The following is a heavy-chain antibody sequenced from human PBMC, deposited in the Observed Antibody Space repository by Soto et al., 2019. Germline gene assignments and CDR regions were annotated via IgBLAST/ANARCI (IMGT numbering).Heavy chain of an antibody. V-gene: IGHV3-7*01. CDR1: GFTFSNYW. CDR2: IKKDGSDK. J-gene: IGHJ6*02. D-gene: IGHD5-18*01. CDR3: ARDLGTALVGFDYGMDV. Sequence: GGSLRLSCAASGFTFSNYWMSWVRQAPGKGLEWVANIKKDGSDKNYVDSVEGRFNIFRDNAKNSLYLQMYGLRAEDTAVYYCARDLGTALVGFDYGMDVWGQGTTVTVSS.